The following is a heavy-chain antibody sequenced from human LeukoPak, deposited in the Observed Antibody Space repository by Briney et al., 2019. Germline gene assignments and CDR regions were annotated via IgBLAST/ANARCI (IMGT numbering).Heavy chain of an antibody. CDR3: ASADLYYDFWSGYYGERLSY. V-gene: IGHV4-34*01. CDR1: GGSITGYY. J-gene: IGHJ4*02. CDR2: INHSGST. Sequence: SETLSLTCTVSGGSITGYYWNWVRQPPGKGLEWIGEINHSGSTNYNPSLKSRVTISVDTSKNQFSLKLSSVTAADTAVYYCASADLYYDFWSGYYGERLSYWGQGTLVTVSS. D-gene: IGHD3-3*01.